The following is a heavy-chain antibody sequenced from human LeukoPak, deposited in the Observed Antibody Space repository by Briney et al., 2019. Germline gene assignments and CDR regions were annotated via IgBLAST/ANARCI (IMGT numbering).Heavy chain of an antibody. CDR2: IYSGGST. J-gene: IGHJ4*02. V-gene: IGHV3-53*01. CDR1: GFTVSSNY. Sequence: GGSLRLSCAASGFTVSSNYMSWVRQAPGKGLEWVSVIYSGGSTYYADSVKGRFTISRDNSKNTLYLQMNSLRAEDTAVYYCARYSSSWYAVDYWGQGTLVTVSS. D-gene: IGHD6-13*01. CDR3: ARYSSSWYAVDY.